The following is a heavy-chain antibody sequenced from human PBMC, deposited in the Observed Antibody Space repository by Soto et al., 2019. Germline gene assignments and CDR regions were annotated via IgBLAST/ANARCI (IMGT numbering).Heavy chain of an antibody. CDR3: AQDRYSSAPSCQDFGS. Sequence: EVQLLESGGGLVQPGGSLRRSCAASGFSVTSYAMSWLRQAPGKGREWVSVLSGSGIGKDDADSVKGRFTISRDNSRNTMYLKMSAPRVQHTDIYSCAQDRYSSAPSCQDFGSWGQGNLVTVSS. J-gene: IGHJ4*02. CDR2: LSGSGIGK. CDR1: GFSVTSYA. D-gene: IGHD6-19*01. V-gene: IGHV3-23*01.